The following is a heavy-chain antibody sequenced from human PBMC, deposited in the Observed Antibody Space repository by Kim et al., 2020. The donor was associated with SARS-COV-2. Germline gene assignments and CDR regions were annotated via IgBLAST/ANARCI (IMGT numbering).Heavy chain of an antibody. Sequence: SVKVSCKASGGTFSSYAISWVRQAPGQGLEWMGGIIPIFGTANYAQKFQGRVTITADESTSTAYMELSSLRSEDTAVYYCAGNTDIVVVPAARIWGQGTLVTVSS. J-gene: IGHJ4*02. CDR3: AGNTDIVVVPAARI. D-gene: IGHD2-2*01. CDR2: IIPIFGTA. CDR1: GGTFSSYA. V-gene: IGHV1-69*13.